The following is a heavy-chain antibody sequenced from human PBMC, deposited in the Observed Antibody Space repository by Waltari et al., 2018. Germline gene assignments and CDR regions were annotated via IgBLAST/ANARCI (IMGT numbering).Heavy chain of an antibody. V-gene: IGHV1-2*02. CDR3: XSWXAPFDX. Sequence: VQLVQSXAEVXXPGASVKVSCKASGYIFTDYYMHWVRQAPGQGLEXRGWINPXXXGXNYAXXFXXRVIMTRXTSIGTXXXXXSSLQSDDXAIYYCXSWXAPFDXXXXXTLVTVSS. CDR1: GYIFTDYY. CDR2: INPXXXGX. J-gene: IGHJ4*02.